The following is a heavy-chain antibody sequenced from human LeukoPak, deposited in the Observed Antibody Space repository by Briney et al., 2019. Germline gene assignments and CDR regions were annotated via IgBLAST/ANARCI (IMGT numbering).Heavy chain of an antibody. Sequence: SETLSLTCTVSGGSISSSSYYWGWLRQPPGKGLEWIGSIYYSGSTYYNPSLKSRVTISVDTSKNQFSLKLSSVTAADTAVYYCAGNYDSSGYGLNWFDPWGQGTLVTVSS. V-gene: IGHV4-39*01. D-gene: IGHD3-22*01. CDR1: GGSISSSSYY. J-gene: IGHJ5*02. CDR3: AGNYDSSGYGLNWFDP. CDR2: IYYSGST.